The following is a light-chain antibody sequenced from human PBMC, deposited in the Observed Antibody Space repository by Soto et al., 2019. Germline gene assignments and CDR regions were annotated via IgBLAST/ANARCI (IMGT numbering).Light chain of an antibody. CDR2: DAS. V-gene: IGKV3-11*01. Sequence: EIVMTQSPATLSVSPGEIATLSCRASQSVSSNLAWYQQKPGQAPRLLIYDASNRAAAISARFSGSGSGTDFTLTVSSLEPEDFALYYCQQRSNRITFGQGPKVDIK. J-gene: IGKJ1*01. CDR3: QQRSNRIT. CDR1: QSVSSN.